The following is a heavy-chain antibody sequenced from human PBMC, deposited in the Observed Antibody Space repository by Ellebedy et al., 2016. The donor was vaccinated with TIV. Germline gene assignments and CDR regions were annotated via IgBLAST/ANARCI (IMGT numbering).Heavy chain of an antibody. D-gene: IGHD3-10*01. CDR3: AKDSGRSGWISDY. J-gene: IGHJ4*02. V-gene: IGHV3-23*01. CDR1: GFPFSTYA. Sequence: GESLKIPCVVPGFPFSTYAMRWFRQAPGQGLEWVSTLTAGGVTFYADSVQGRFTILRDSSNNTLYLQMNSLRVEDTAIYFCAKDSGRSGWISDYWGQGTLVTVSS. CDR2: LTAGGVT.